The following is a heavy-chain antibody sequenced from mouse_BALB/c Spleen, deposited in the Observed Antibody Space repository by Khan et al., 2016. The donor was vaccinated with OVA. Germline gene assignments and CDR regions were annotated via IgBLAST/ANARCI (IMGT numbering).Heavy chain of an antibody. V-gene: IGHV1-31*01. CDR3: SRHGSTSWFPC. D-gene: IGHD1-1*01. J-gene: IGHJ3*01. CDR1: GYSFTSYY. CDR2: IDPFNGGS. Sequence: EVQLQESGPELMKPGASVKISCKASGYSFTSYYIHWVKQSHGKTLEWIGYIDPFNGGSTYNQIFKVKATWTVDKSYNTAYMHLTSLTSEDSAVYYCSRHGSTSWFPCWGQGTLVTVSA.